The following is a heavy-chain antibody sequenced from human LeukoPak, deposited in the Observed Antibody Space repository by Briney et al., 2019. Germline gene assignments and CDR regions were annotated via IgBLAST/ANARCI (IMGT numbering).Heavy chain of an antibody. Sequence: ASVKVSCKASGYTFTSYGISWVRQAPGQGLEWMGWISAYNGNTNYAQKLQGRVTMTTDTSTSTAYMELRSLRSDDTAVYYCARAGYDLLTLAPDPANDYWGQGTLVTVSS. V-gene: IGHV1-18*01. D-gene: IGHD3-9*01. J-gene: IGHJ4*02. CDR3: ARAGYDLLTLAPDPANDY. CDR1: GYTFTSYG. CDR2: ISAYNGNT.